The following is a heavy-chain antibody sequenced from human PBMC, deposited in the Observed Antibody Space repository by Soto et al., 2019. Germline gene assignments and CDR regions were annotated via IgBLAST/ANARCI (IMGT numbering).Heavy chain of an antibody. CDR1: GFTFSNYA. CDR2: ISGCGDRT. CDR3: ARGPYTDSSEWFDP. V-gene: IGHV3-23*01. J-gene: IGHJ5*02. Sequence: EVQVLESGGGLGQPGGSLRLSCAASGFTFSNYAMAWVRQAPGKGLERVSSISGCGDRTYYADSVKGRFTISRDNSKNTLSLQMNRLRAEDTALYYCARGPYTDSSEWFDPWGHGTLVTVSS. D-gene: IGHD2-2*02.